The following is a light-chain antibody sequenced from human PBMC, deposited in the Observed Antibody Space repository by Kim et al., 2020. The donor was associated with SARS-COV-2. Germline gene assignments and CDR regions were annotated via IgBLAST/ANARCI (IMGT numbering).Light chain of an antibody. Sequence: RSASVGDRVTITCRASQGISNYLAWYQQKPGKVPKLLIYAASTLQSGVPSRFSGSGSGTDFTLTISSLQPEDVATYYCQKYNSAPFGGGTKVDIK. CDR3: QKYNSAP. J-gene: IGKJ4*01. CDR2: AAS. V-gene: IGKV1-27*01. CDR1: QGISNY.